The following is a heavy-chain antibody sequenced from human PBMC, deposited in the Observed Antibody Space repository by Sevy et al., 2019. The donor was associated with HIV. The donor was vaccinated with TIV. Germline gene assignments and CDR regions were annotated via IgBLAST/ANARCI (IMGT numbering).Heavy chain of an antibody. V-gene: IGHV1-46*01. J-gene: IGHJ4*02. CDR2: INPSGGST. Sequence: ASVKVSCKASGYTFTSYYMHWVRQAPGQGLEWMGIINPSGGSTSYAQKFQGRVTMTGDTSTSTVYMELSSLRSEDTAVYYCARERWYCSSTSCPRAPSFDYWGQGTLVTVSS. D-gene: IGHD2-2*01. CDR1: GYTFTSYY. CDR3: ARERWYCSSTSCPRAPSFDY.